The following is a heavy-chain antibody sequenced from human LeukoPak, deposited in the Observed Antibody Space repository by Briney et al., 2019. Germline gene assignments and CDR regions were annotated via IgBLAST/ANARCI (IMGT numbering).Heavy chain of an antibody. CDR1: GFTFSHYA. D-gene: IGHD5-12*01. CDR3: ARGYSHNSGGWLDP. Sequence: GGSLRLSCAVSGFTFSHYAMSWVRQAPGTGLEWVGSLTDSGDATYYADSVKGRLTISRDNSNSTLCLHISGLRDEDTAVYYCARGYSHNSGGWLDPWGQGTLVTVSS. J-gene: IGHJ5*02. V-gene: IGHV3-23*01. CDR2: LTDSGDAT.